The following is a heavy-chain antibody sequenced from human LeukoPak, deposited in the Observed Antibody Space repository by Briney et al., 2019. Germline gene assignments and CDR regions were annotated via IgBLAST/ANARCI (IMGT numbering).Heavy chain of an antibody. Sequence: GASVKVSCKASGYTFTGYYMHWVRQAPGQGLEWMGWINPNSGGTNYAQKFQGRVTMTRDTSISTAYMELSRLRSDDTAVYYCARVSKSSGWNNYYYYMDVWGKGTTVTVSS. V-gene: IGHV1-2*02. J-gene: IGHJ6*03. CDR3: ARVSKSSGWNNYYYYMDV. CDR2: INPNSGGT. D-gene: IGHD6-19*01. CDR1: GYTFTGYY.